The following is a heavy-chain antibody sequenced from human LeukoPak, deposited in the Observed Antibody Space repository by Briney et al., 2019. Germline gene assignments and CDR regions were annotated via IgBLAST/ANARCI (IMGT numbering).Heavy chain of an antibody. J-gene: IGHJ6*02. CDR3: AGSNYDILTGHYYYYYYGMDV. D-gene: IGHD3-9*01. V-gene: IGHV1-69*04. CDR2: IIPILGIA. Sequence: SVKVSCKASGGTFSSYAISWVRQAPGQGLEWMGRIIPILGIANYAQKFQGRVTITADKSTSTAYMELSSLRSEDTAVYYCAGSNYDILTGHYYYYYYGMDVWGQGTTVTVSS. CDR1: GGTFSSYA.